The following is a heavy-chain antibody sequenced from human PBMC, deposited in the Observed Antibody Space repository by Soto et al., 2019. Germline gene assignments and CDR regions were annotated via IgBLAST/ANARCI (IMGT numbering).Heavy chain of an antibody. J-gene: IGHJ4*02. V-gene: IGHV3-23*01. D-gene: IGHD6-13*01. Sequence: LRLSCAASGFTFSSYAMSWVRQAPGKGLEWVSGISDSGGSTYYADSVKGRFTISRDNSKNTLYLQMNSLRAEDTAVYYCAKDDVSSPVWGQGTLVTVSS. CDR2: ISDSGGST. CDR1: GFTFSSYA. CDR3: AKDDVSSPV.